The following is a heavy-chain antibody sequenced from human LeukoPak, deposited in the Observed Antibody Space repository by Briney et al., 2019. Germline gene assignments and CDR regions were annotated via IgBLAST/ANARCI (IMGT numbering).Heavy chain of an antibody. D-gene: IGHD5-18*01. Sequence: GGSLTLSCAASGFTFNNYAINWVRQAPGKGLQWVSSITKSGDQTYFADSVKGRFTISRDNAENSVSLQMSSLRAEDTAIYYCARDYVGYTQLDYWGQGTLVTVSS. V-gene: IGHV3-21*01. CDR2: ITKSGDQT. J-gene: IGHJ4*02. CDR1: GFTFNNYA. CDR3: ARDYVGYTQLDY.